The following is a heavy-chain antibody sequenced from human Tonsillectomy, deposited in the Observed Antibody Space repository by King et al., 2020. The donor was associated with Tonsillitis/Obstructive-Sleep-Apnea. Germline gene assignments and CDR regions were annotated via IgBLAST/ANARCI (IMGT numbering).Heavy chain of an antibody. CDR1: GYTFTSHY. V-gene: IGHV1-46*01. CDR3: ARDGKIKCGGVAPYYFDH. Sequence: VQLVESGAEVKKPGASVKVSCKASGYTFTSHYIHWVRQAPGQGLEWMGIINPSDGSTSYAQKFQGRVTLTRDTSTSTVYMDLSSLKSEDTAVYYCARDGKIKCGGVAPYYFDHWGQGTLVTVSS. D-gene: IGHD3-16*01. J-gene: IGHJ4*02. CDR2: INPSDGST.